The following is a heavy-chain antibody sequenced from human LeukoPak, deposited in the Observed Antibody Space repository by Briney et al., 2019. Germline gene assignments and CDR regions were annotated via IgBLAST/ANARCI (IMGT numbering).Heavy chain of an antibody. J-gene: IGHJ5*02. CDR2: ISSSSSYI. Sequence: KAGGFLRLSCAASGFTFSSYSMNWVRQAPGKGLEWVSSISSSSSYIYYADSVKGRFTISRDNAKNTLYLQMNSLRAEDTAVYYCARGGLGGSYRFDPWGQGTLVTVSS. CDR3: ARGGLGGSYRFDP. D-gene: IGHD3-16*01. CDR1: GFTFSSYS. V-gene: IGHV3-21*01.